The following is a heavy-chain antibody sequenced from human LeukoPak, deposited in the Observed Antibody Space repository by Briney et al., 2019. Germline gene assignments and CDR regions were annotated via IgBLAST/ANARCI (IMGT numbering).Heavy chain of an antibody. CDR3: ARGKRGVDSSGYYYVYFDY. Sequence: GSLRLSCAASGFTFSSYDMHWVRQATGKGLEWVSAIGTAGDTYYPGSVKGRFTISRENAKNSLYLQMNSLRAGDTAVYYCARGKRGVDSSGYYYVYFDYWGQGTLVTVSS. CDR2: IGTAGDT. CDR1: GFTFSSYD. D-gene: IGHD3-22*01. J-gene: IGHJ4*02. V-gene: IGHV3-13*04.